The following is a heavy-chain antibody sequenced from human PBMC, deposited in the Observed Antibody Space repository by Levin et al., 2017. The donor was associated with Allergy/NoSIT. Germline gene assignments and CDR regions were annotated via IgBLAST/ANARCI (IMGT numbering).Heavy chain of an antibody. CDR1: GYTFTGYY. D-gene: IGHD3-3*01. Sequence: ASVKVSCKASGYTFTGYYMHWVRQAPGQGLEWMGRINPNSGGTNYAQKFQGRVTMTRDTSISTAYMELSRLRSDDTAVYYCAKQRITIFGVAGGWWFDPWGQGTLVTVSS. J-gene: IGHJ5*02. CDR3: AKQRITIFGVAGGWWFDP. CDR2: INPNSGGT. V-gene: IGHV1-2*06.